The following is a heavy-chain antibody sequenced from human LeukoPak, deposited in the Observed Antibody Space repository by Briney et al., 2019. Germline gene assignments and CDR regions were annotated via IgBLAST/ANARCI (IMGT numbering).Heavy chain of an antibody. J-gene: IGHJ4*02. CDR1: GGSINSYY. CDR2: LYYSGST. Sequence: SETLSLTCTVSGGSINSYYWIWIRQHPGKGLEWIGYLYYSGSTNYNPSLKSRVTISVDTSKNQFSLKLNSVTAADTAVYYCARLLRSGWLDYWGRGTLVTVSS. V-gene: IGHV4-59*08. CDR3: ARLLRSGWLDY. D-gene: IGHD6-19*01.